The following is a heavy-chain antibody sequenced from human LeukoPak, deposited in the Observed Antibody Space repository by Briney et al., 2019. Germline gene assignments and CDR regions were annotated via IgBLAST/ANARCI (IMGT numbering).Heavy chain of an antibody. Sequence: ASVKVSCKASGDTFSSYAISWVRQAPGQGLEWMGGIIPIFGTANYAQKFQGRVTITADESTNTAYMELSSLRSEDTAVYYCAVGVRSSGSYQIWGHAFDIWGQGTMVTVSS. CDR1: GDTFSSYA. J-gene: IGHJ3*02. CDR2: IIPIFGTA. V-gene: IGHV1-69*13. D-gene: IGHD3-10*01. CDR3: AVGVRSSGSYQIWGHAFDI.